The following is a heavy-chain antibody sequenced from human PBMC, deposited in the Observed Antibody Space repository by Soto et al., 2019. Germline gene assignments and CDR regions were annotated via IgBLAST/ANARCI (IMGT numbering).Heavy chain of an antibody. CDR3: ARGLDDSSGYYAEYFDY. CDR2: IYYSGST. J-gene: IGHJ4*02. V-gene: IGHV4-59*01. Sequence: SLTCTVSGGSISSYYWSWIRQPPGKGLEWIGYIYYSGSTNYNPSLKSRVTISVDTSKNQFSLKLSSVTAADTAVYYCARGLDDSSGYYAEYFDYWGQGTLVTVST. D-gene: IGHD3-22*01. CDR1: GGSISSYY.